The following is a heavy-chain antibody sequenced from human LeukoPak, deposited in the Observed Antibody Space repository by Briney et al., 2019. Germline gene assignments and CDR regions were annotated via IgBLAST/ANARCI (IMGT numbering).Heavy chain of an antibody. V-gene: IGHV3-23*01. D-gene: IGHD3-3*01. J-gene: IGHJ5*02. Sequence: PGGSLRLSCAASGFTFSSYAMSWVRQAPGKGLEWVSAISGSGGSTYYADSVKGRFTISRDNSKNTLYLQMNSLRAEDTAVYYCAKDMVGAYYDFWSGPKGGNWFDPWGQGTLVTVSS. CDR3: AKDMVGAYYDFWSGPKGGNWFDP. CDR1: GFTFSSYA. CDR2: ISGSGGST.